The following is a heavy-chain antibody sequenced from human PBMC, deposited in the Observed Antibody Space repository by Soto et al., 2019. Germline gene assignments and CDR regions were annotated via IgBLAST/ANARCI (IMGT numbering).Heavy chain of an antibody. CDR2: ISDDAIST. CDR1: GFTVSDYW. J-gene: IGHJ4*02. Sequence: GGSVRLSCAVSGFTVSDYWMHWVRQAPGEGLVWVSRISDDAISTSYAKFVKGRFTISRDNAKNMVYLQLNSLTAEDTAFYFCARDVPLSGVNYIDYWGQGTLVTVS. CDR3: ARDVPLSGVNYIDY. D-gene: IGHD5-12*01. V-gene: IGHV3-74*01.